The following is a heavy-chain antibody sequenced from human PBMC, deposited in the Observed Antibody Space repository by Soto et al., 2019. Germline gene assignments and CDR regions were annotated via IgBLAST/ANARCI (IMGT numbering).Heavy chain of an antibody. Sequence: QVQLQESGPGLVKASETLSLTCTVSGGSVSSGNFYWTWIRQPPGKGMEWTAYISHSGNNNYNPSLKSRDTISMDTSKNQFSLKLNSVNAADTAMYYCARAYYYGSGRGRSMDVWGQGTTVIVSS. D-gene: IGHD3-10*01. CDR1: GGSVSSGNFY. CDR3: ARAYYYGSGRGRSMDV. CDR2: ISHSGNN. V-gene: IGHV4-61*01. J-gene: IGHJ6*02.